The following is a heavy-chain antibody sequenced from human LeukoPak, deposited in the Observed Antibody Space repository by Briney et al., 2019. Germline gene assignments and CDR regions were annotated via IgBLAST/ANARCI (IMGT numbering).Heavy chain of an antibody. V-gene: IGHV3-21*01. CDR1: GFLFSDFIDHT. D-gene: IGHD2-21*01. CDR2: ISSSSTSI. CDR3: ARESSVVGNFDY. Sequence: SGGSLRLSCADSGFLFSDFIDHTMVWVRQAPGKGLEWVSYISSSSTSISYADSVRGRFSISRDNAQRSLYLHMNSLRDEDTAVYYCARESSVVGNFDYWGQGTLVIVSS. J-gene: IGHJ4*02.